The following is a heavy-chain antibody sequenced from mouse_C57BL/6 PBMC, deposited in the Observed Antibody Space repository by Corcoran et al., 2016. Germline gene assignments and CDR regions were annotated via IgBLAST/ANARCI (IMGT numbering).Heavy chain of an antibody. CDR3: ARPLFYSNTLMAIDY. D-gene: IGHD2-5*01. CDR2: ITPNKGGT. CDR1: GYTFTDYY. V-gene: IGHV1-26*01. J-gene: IGHJ4*01. Sequence: EVKLQQSGPELLKPGAAKKISCKASGYTFTDYYMNWVKQSHGKSLAWIGDITPNKGGTSYNQKFKGKATSTVAKSSSTAYMELRSLTSEDSAVYYCARPLFYSNTLMAIDYWGQGTSVTVSS.